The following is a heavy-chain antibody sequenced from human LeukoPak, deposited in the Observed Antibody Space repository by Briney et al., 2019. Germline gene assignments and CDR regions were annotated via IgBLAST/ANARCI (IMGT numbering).Heavy chain of an antibody. J-gene: IGHJ2*01. CDR3: ASPSAEMTAINGWYFDV. V-gene: IGHV3-66*01. D-gene: IGHD5-24*01. CDR1: GFTVGSSY. CDR2: IYSGGTT. Sequence: GGSLRLSCAASGFTVGSSYMNWVRQAPGKWLELGSVIYSGGTTYYADSVKGRFTISRDYSENTLYLQMNNLRAEDTAVYYCASPSAEMTAINGWYFDVWGRGTLVTVSS.